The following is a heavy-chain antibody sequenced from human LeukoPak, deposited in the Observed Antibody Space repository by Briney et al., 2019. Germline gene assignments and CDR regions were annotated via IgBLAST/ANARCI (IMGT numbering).Heavy chain of an antibody. V-gene: IGHV1-18*01. CDR1: GYTFTSYG. D-gene: IGHD5-18*01. CDR2: ISAYNGNT. CDR3: ARRGTAMGFDYYYYYYMDV. J-gene: IGHJ6*03. Sequence: ASVKVPCKASGYTFTSYGISWVRQAPGQGLEWMGWISAYNGNTNYAQKLQGRVTITRNTSISTAYMELSSLRSEDTAVYYCARRGTAMGFDYYYYYYMDVWGKGTTVTVSS.